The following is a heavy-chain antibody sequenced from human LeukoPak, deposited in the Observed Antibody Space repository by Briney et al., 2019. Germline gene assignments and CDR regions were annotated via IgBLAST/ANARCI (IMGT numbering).Heavy chain of an antibody. CDR3: ARLSSFRGSGGYDAFDI. CDR2: IYPDDSDI. CDR1: GYSFTAYW. V-gene: IGHV5-51*01. Sequence: GESLKISCKASGYSFTAYWIGWVRQMPGKGLESMGIIYPDDSDIRYSPSFRGQVTISADKSIYTAYLQWSSLKASDTAMYYCARLSSFRGSGGYDAFDIWGQGTMVTVSS. J-gene: IGHJ3*02. D-gene: IGHD3-16*01.